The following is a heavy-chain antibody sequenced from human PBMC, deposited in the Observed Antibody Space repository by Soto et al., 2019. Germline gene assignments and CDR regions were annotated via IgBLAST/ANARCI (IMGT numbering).Heavy chain of an antibody. CDR3: STFVYCSTTTCYYYYGMDV. CDR1: GGTFRSYS. Sequence: QVQLVQSGAEVKKPGSSVKVSCKASGGTFRSYSINWVRQAPGQGLEWMGGIILIFGTATYAQKFQGRVTITADDSASTAYVELSSLTSEDTALYYCSTFVYCSTTTCYYYYGMDVWGQGTTVTVSS. V-gene: IGHV1-69*01. J-gene: IGHJ6*02. CDR2: IILIFGTA. D-gene: IGHD2-2*01.